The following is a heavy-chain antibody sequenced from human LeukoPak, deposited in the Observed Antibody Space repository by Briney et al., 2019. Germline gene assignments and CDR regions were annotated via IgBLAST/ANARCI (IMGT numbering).Heavy chain of an antibody. CDR2: ISYSGSA. V-gene: IGHV4-30-4*01. Sequence: SETLSLTCTVSGGSISSGDYYWTWIRQPPGKGLEWIGYISYSGSAYYNPSLKSRVTISLDTSKNQFSLKLSSVTAADTAVYYCARTLDSSGYYYDYWGQGTLVTVSS. D-gene: IGHD3-22*01. CDR3: ARTLDSSGYYYDY. J-gene: IGHJ4*02. CDR1: GGSISSGDYY.